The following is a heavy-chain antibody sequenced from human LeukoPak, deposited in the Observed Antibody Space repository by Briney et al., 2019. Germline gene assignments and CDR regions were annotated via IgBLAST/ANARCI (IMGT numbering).Heavy chain of an antibody. CDR1: GGSISGASIRGTTYY. V-gene: IGHV4-39*07. Sequence: SETLSLTCTVSGGSISGASIRGTTYYWGCVRQPPGKGLEWIGSIYYNGHTFFNPSLKSRVTMSLDTSRNQVSLKLSSVTAADTAVYYCVRSPKGTAVTANWFDPWGQGTLVTVSS. CDR3: VRSPKGTAVTANWFDP. J-gene: IGHJ5*02. CDR2: IYYNGHT. D-gene: IGHD6-19*01.